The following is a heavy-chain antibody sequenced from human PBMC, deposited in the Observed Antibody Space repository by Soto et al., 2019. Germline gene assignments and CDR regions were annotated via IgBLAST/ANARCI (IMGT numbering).Heavy chain of an antibody. Sequence: SETLSLTCAVYGGSFSGYYWTWIRQPPGTGLEWIGEINHSGSTNYNPSLKSRVTISVDTSKNQFSLKLTSVTAADTAVYYCARGMTTVTTLDYWGQGTLVTVSS. D-gene: IGHD4-4*01. V-gene: IGHV4-34*01. CDR1: GGSFSGYY. CDR3: ARGMTTVTTLDY. J-gene: IGHJ4*02. CDR2: INHSGST.